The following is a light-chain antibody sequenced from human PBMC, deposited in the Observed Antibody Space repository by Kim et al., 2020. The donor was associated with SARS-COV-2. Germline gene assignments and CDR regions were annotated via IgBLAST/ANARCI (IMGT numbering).Light chain of an antibody. CDR3: SSDTSISTL. J-gene: IGLJ3*02. Sequence: QSALTQPASVSGSPGQSITISCTGTSSDVGNYNYVSWYQQHPGKAPKLIIYDVAKRPSGVSDRFSGSKSGNTASLTISGLQAEDEADYYCSSDTSISTLFAGGTQLTVL. CDR2: DVA. V-gene: IGLV2-14*03. CDR1: SSDVGNYNY.